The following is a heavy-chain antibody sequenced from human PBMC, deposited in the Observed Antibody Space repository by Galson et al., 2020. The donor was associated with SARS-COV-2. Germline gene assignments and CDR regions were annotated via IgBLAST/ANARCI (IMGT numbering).Heavy chain of an antibody. Sequence: GGSLSLSCEVSGFTFNDFWMSWFCQAPGKGLEWVANIKGDGSETNYADFVKGRFSISRDNAANSLYLQMNSLGVEDSAVYYCSREGWQGGYWGQGTRVTVSS. CDR3: SREGWQGGY. J-gene: IGHJ4*02. D-gene: IGHD6-19*01. CDR1: GFTFNDFW. CDR2: IKGDGSET. V-gene: IGHV3-7*01.